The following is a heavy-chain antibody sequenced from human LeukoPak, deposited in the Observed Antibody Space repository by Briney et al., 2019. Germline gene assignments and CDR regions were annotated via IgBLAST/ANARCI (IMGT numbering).Heavy chain of an antibody. CDR1: GFTFSSSA. CDR3: AKDLSLGYYFWSGYYRPPRGAFDI. D-gene: IGHD3-3*01. Sequence: PGGSLRLSCAASGFTFSSSAMRCVRQTPGEGLEWVSAICVSGGITYYADSVKGRFTISRDNSKNTLYLQMNSLSAEDTAVYYCAKDLSLGYYFWSGYYRPPRGAFDIWGQGTMVTVSS. V-gene: IGHV3-23*01. J-gene: IGHJ3*02. CDR2: ICVSGGIT.